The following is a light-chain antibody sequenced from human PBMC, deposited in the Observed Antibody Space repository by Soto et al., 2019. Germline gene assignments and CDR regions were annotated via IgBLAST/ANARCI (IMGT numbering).Light chain of an antibody. V-gene: IGLV2-14*01. CDR3: SSYTSTTTVRFV. Sequence: SVLTQPASVSGSPGQSITISCTGTSSDVGGYNYVSWYQQHPGKAPRLMIYDVSDRPSRISSRFSGSKSANTASLTISGLQAEDEALYYCSSYTSTTTVRFVFGTGTKVTVL. CDR1: SSDVGGYNY. J-gene: IGLJ1*01. CDR2: DVS.